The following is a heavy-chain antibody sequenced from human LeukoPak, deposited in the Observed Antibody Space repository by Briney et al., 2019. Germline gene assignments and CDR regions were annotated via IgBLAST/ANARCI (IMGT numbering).Heavy chain of an antibody. D-gene: IGHD6-13*01. CDR1: GFTFSTYA. Sequence: PGGSLRLSCAASGFTFSTYAMSWFRQAPGKGLDWFSSIIGSSRSTYYADSVRGRFSISKDNSKTALYLQMSSLRAEDTAVYYCAKDLHSSSWYVAFDIWGQGTMVTVSS. J-gene: IGHJ3*02. V-gene: IGHV3-23*01. CDR3: AKDLHSSSWYVAFDI. CDR2: IIGSSRST.